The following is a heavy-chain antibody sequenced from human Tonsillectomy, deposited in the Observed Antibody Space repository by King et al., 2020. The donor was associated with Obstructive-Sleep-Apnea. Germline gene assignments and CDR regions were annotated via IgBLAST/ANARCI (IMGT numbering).Heavy chain of an antibody. D-gene: IGHD3-3*01. V-gene: IGHV1-18*04. CDR1: GYTFTSYG. CDR2: ISTYNGNT. CDR3: ARKGVGDYDLVFRTFDI. Sequence: QLVQSGTEVKKPGASVKVSCKASGYTFTSYGISWVRQAPGQGLEWIGWISTYNGNTNYAQKLQGRVTMTTDTSTSTVYMELRSLRSDDTAVYYCARKGVGDYDLVFRTFDIWGQGTMVTVSS. J-gene: IGHJ3*02.